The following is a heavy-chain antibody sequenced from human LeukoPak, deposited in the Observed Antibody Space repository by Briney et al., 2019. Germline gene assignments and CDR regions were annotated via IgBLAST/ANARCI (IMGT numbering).Heavy chain of an antibody. J-gene: IGHJ4*02. CDR3: AREAIRLYSGYDSSFDY. V-gene: IGHV1-18*01. CDR1: GCTFTSYG. CDR2: ISAYNGNT. D-gene: IGHD5-12*01. Sequence: GASVKVSCKASGCTFTSYGISWVRQAPGQGLEWMGWISAYNGNTNYAQKLQGRVTMTTDTSTSTAYMELRSLRSDDTAVYYCAREAIRLYSGYDSSFDYWGQGTLVTVSS.